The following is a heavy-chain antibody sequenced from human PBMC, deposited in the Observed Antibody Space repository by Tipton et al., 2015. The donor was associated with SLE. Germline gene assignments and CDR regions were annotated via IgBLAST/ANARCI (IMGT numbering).Heavy chain of an antibody. CDR2: ISVYNGDI. Sequence: QSGAEVKKPGGSVKVSCKASGYTFSSRGIGWVRQAPGQGLEWMGWISVYNGDIKYAQKLQGRVTMTTDKTTNTVYMELRSLRSDDTAVYYCTTRGFTGGSYYFDYWGQGTLLTVSS. J-gene: IGHJ4*02. CDR1: GYTFSSRG. CDR3: TTRGFTGGSYYFDY. V-gene: IGHV1-18*01. D-gene: IGHD2-8*02.